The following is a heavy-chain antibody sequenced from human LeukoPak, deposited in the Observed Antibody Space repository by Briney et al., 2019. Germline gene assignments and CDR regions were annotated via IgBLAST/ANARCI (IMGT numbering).Heavy chain of an antibody. V-gene: IGHV3-66*01. D-gene: IGHD3-3*01. CDR1: GFTFDDYA. CDR2: IYSGGST. Sequence: GGSLRLSCAASGFTFDDYAMHWVRQAPGKGLEWVSVIYSGGSTYYADSVKGRFTISRDNSKNTLYLQMNSLRAEDTAVYYCARTLTIFGVVIIPYYYYGMDVWGQGTTVTVSS. CDR3: ARTLTIFGVVIIPYYYYGMDV. J-gene: IGHJ6*02.